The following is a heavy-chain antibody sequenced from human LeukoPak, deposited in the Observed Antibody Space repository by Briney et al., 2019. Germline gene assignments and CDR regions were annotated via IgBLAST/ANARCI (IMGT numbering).Heavy chain of an antibody. Sequence: GGSLRLSCAASGFTFSSYAMHWVRQAPGKGLEWVAVISYDGSNKYYADSVKGRFTISRDNSKNTLYLQMNGLRAEDTAVYYCARDYEYYYDSSGYYAWGQGTLVTVSS. CDR1: GFTFSSYA. CDR3: ARDYEYYYDSSGYYA. J-gene: IGHJ4*02. V-gene: IGHV3-30-3*01. D-gene: IGHD3-22*01. CDR2: ISYDGSNK.